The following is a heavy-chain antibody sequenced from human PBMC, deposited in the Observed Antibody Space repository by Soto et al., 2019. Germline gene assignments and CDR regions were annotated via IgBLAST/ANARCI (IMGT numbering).Heavy chain of an antibody. J-gene: IGHJ3*02. CDR3: ARDGKGPFDI. D-gene: IGHD1-1*01. V-gene: IGHV3-7*01. CDR1: GFTFSSSW. Sequence: EVQLVESGGGLGQPGGSLRLSCAASGFTFSSSWMNWVRQAPGKGLEWVANIKYDGSERNYVDSVKGRFTISRDNAKSLLFLQMNSLRAEDTAVDYCARDGKGPFDIWGQGTMVTVSS. CDR2: IKYDGSER.